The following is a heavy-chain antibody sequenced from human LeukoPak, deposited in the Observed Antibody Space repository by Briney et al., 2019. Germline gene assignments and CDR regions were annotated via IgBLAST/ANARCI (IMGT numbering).Heavy chain of an antibody. CDR2: IRYDGSNK. Sequence: GGSLRLSCAASGFTFSNYGMHWVRQAPGKGLEWVAFIRYDGSNKYYADSVKGRFTISRDNSKNTLYLQMNSLRAEDTAVYYCAKPIYGDSPFDYWGQGTLVTVSS. CDR3: AKPIYGDSPFDY. V-gene: IGHV3-30*02. CDR1: GFTFSNYG. J-gene: IGHJ4*02. D-gene: IGHD4-17*01.